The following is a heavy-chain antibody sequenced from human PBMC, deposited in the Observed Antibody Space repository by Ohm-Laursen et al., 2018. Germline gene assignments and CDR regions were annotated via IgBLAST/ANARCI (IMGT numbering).Heavy chain of an antibody. CDR2: IYTSGST. J-gene: IGHJ5*02. CDR3: ARGPPRIAARGDWFDP. D-gene: IGHD6-6*01. V-gene: IGHV4-4*07. CDR1: GGSISSYY. Sequence: TLSLTCTVSGGSISSYYWSWIRQPAGKGLEWIGRIYTSGSTNYNPSLKSRVTMSVDTSKNQFSLKLSSVTAADTAVYYCARGPPRIAARGDWFDPWGQGTLVTVSS.